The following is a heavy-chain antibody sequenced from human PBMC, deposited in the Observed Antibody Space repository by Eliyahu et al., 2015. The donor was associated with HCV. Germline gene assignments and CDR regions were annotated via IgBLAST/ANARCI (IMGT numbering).Heavy chain of an antibody. CDR2: IXXDGGSS. CDR3: VKGEAVAGKPVFDS. V-gene: IGHV3-43*01. CDR1: GXTFDDYT. J-gene: IGHJ5*01. Sequence: EVQLVESGGAVIQPGGSLRLSCAASGXTFDDYTMGWLRQAPGKGLXWVXLIXXDGGSSYYTDSVRGRFTISRDNSKNSLFLEMNRLRTEDTAFYYCVKGEAVAGKPVFDSWGPGTLVTVSS. D-gene: IGHD6-19*01.